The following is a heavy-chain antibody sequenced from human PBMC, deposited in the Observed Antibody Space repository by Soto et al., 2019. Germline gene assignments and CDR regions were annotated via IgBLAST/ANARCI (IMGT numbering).Heavy chain of an antibody. D-gene: IGHD2-8*01. Sequence: PSETLSLTCTFSCGSIISSSYYWGWIRQPPGKGLEWIGSIYYSGSTYYNPSLKSRVTISVDTSKNQFSLKLSSVTAADTAVYYCASGRTITCTNGVCYPGLYYGMDVWGQGTTVTVSS. J-gene: IGHJ6*02. CDR1: CGSIISSSYY. CDR3: ASGRTITCTNGVCYPGLYYGMDV. CDR2: IYYSGST. V-gene: IGHV4-39*01.